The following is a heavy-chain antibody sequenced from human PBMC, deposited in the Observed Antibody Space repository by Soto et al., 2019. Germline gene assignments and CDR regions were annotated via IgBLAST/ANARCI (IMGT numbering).Heavy chain of an antibody. CDR3: ARVSSSWYAGFFDL. Sequence: GGSLRLSCATSGFTFSSYGIHWVRQAPGKGLEWVGIIWYDGSNKYYADSVKGRFTISRDSSKNTVYLQMDSLRVEDTAVYYCARVSSSWYAGFFDLWG. D-gene: IGHD6-13*01. CDR2: IWYDGSNK. CDR1: GFTFSSYG. J-gene: IGHJ2*01. V-gene: IGHV3-33*01.